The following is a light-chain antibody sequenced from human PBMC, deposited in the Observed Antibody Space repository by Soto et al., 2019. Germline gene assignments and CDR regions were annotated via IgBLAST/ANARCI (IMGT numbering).Light chain of an antibody. CDR3: QQYYSTPWT. CDR1: QSVLYSSKNKTH. V-gene: IGKV4-1*01. Sequence: DIVMTQFPDSLAVSLGERATINCKSIQSVLYSSKNKTHLAWYQQKPGHPPKLLIYWASTREAGVPDRFSGSGSLTDFTLTISSLQAEDVAVYDCQQYYSTPWTFGHGTNVDIK. CDR2: WAS. J-gene: IGKJ1*01.